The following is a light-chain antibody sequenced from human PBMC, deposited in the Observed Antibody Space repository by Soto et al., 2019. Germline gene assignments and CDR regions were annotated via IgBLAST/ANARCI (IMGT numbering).Light chain of an antibody. CDR1: QSVSSSY. V-gene: IGKV3-20*01. Sequence: EIVLTQSPGTLSLSPGERATLSCRASQSVSSSYLAWYQQKPGQAPRLLISGASSRATGIPDRFSGGGSGTDFTLTISRLEPEDFAGYYCQQYGSSLYTFGQGTKLEIK. CDR2: GAS. J-gene: IGKJ2*01. CDR3: QQYGSSLYT.